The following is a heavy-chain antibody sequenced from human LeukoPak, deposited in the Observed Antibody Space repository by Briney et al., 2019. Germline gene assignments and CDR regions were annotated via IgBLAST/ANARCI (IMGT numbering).Heavy chain of an antibody. J-gene: IGHJ4*02. CDR2: ISGSGGST. CDR3: ARDRGSSSWFDY. Sequence: GGPLRLSCAASGFTFSNYAINWVRQAPGKGLEWVSSISGSGGSTFYADSVKGRFTTSRDNAKNSLYLQMNSLRAEDTAVYYCARDRGSSSWFDYWGQGTLVTVSS. D-gene: IGHD6-13*01. V-gene: IGHV3-23*01. CDR1: GFTFSNYA.